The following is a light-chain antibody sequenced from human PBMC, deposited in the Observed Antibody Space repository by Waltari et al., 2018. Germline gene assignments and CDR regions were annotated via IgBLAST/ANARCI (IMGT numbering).Light chain of an antibody. CDR1: QSIITW. V-gene: IGKV1-5*03. Sequence: DIQMTQSPSTLSASVGDTVTITCRASQSIITWLAWYQQKPGKAPKLLIHKASTLKNGVPSKCSGSGSGTEFTLTISSLQPDDFATYYCQQYYNFPCTFGQGTKL. CDR2: KAS. CDR3: QQYYNFPCT. J-gene: IGKJ2*02.